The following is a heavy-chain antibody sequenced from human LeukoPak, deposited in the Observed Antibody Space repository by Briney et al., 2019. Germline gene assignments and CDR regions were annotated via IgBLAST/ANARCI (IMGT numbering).Heavy chain of an antibody. Sequence: PSQTLSLTCTVSGGSISSGGYYWSWIRQPPGKGLEWIGYIYHSGSTYYNPSLKSRVTISVDRSKNQFSLKLSSVTAADTAVYYCARASGIAAAGTGGYFDYWGQGTLVTVSS. CDR3: ARASGIAAAGTGGYFDY. CDR1: GGSISSGGYY. CDR2: IYHSGST. V-gene: IGHV4-30-2*01. D-gene: IGHD6-13*01. J-gene: IGHJ4*02.